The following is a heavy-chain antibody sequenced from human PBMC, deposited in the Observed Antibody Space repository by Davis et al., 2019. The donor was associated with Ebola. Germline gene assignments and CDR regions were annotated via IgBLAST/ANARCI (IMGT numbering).Heavy chain of an antibody. CDR1: GYTFKNSA. Sequence: ASVKVSCKASGYTFKNSAISWVRQAPGQGLEWMGWISAYNGNTNYAQILQGRVTMTTDTSTGTAYMDLRSLKSDDTAVYFCARTSIVGTTTTASDIWGQGTMVTASS. J-gene: IGHJ3*02. D-gene: IGHD1-26*01. V-gene: IGHV1-18*01. CDR2: ISAYNGNT. CDR3: ARTSIVGTTTTASDI.